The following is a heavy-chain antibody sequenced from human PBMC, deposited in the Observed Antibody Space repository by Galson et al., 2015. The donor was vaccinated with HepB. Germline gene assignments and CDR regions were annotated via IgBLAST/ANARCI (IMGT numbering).Heavy chain of an antibody. CDR1: GFTFSSYT. V-gene: IGHV3-48*02. J-gene: IGHJ2*01. D-gene: IGHD3-10*01. CDR2: ISCTGTTM. Sequence: SLRLSCAASGFTFSSYTMNWVRQAPGKGLESVSYISCTGTTMYYADSAKGRFTISRDNAQNSLYLQMNSLRDEDTAVYYCARVDFSSVSSSAYWYFDLWGRGALVTVSS. CDR3: ARVDFSSVSSSAYWYFDL.